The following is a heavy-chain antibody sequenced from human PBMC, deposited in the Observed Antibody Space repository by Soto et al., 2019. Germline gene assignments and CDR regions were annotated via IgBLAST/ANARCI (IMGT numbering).Heavy chain of an antibody. Sequence: SVKVSCKASGFTFTSSAVQWVRQARGQRLEWIGWIVVGSGNTNYAQKFQERVAITRDMSTSTAYMELSSLRSEDTAVYYCAAEGRWYGSPDYYYYGMDVWGQGTTVTVSS. CDR1: GFTFTSSA. CDR2: IVVGSGNT. J-gene: IGHJ6*02. D-gene: IGHD6-13*01. CDR3: AAEGRWYGSPDYYYYGMDV. V-gene: IGHV1-58*01.